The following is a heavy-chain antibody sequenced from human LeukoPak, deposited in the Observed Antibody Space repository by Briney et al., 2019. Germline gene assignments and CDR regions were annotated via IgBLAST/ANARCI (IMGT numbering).Heavy chain of an antibody. D-gene: IGHD1-7*01. V-gene: IGHV3-30-3*01. CDR1: GFTFSSYA. CDR3: AKVLQLELRTYYGMDV. CDR2: ISYDGSNK. J-gene: IGHJ6*02. Sequence: QTGGSLRLSCAASGFTFSSYAMHWVRQAPGKGLEWVAVISYDGSNKYYADSVKGRFTISRDNSKNTLYLQMNSLRAEDTAVYYCAKVLQLELRTYYGMDVWGQGTTVTVSS.